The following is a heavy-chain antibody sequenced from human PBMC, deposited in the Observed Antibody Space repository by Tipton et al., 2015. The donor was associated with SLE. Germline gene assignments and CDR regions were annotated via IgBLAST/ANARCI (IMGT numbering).Heavy chain of an antibody. CDR1: GGSISSHY. CDR3: ARGPEQWLVNPHYFDY. V-gene: IGHV4-59*08. CDR2: IYYSGST. J-gene: IGHJ4*02. Sequence: TLSLTCTVSGGSISSHYWSWIRQPPGKGLEWIGYIYYSGSTYFNPSLKSRVTISVDTSKNQFSLKLSSVTAADTAVYYCARGPEQWLVNPHYFDYWGQGTLVTASS. D-gene: IGHD6-19*01.